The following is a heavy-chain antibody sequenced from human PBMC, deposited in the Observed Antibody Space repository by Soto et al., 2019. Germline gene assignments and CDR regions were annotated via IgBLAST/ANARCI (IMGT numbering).Heavy chain of an antibody. D-gene: IGHD2-21*02. Sequence: QVQLQESGPGLVKPSGTLSLTCAVSGGSISSSNRWSWVRQPPGKGLEWIGEIYHSGSTNYNPSLKSRVTISVDKSKHQCSVKLRSVTAADTAVYYCARLTSKNNWFYPWGQGTLVTVSS. V-gene: IGHV4-4*02. CDR1: GGSISSSNR. CDR2: IYHSGST. CDR3: ARLTSKNNWFYP. J-gene: IGHJ5*02.